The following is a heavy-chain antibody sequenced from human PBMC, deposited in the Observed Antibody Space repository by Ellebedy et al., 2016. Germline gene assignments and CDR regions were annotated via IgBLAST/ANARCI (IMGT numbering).Heavy chain of an antibody. CDR1: GFIFSTSG. J-gene: IGHJ3*02. Sequence: GGSLRLSXEGSGFIFSTSGMSWIRQTPKMGLEWVSSISGSDGRTHYADSVKGRFTISRDDSKNTVYLQMNRLRAEDTATYYCARARIQGPRPDAFDIWGQGTMVTVSS. V-gene: IGHV3-23*01. CDR3: ARARIQGPRPDAFDI. CDR2: ISGSDGRT. D-gene: IGHD2-15*01.